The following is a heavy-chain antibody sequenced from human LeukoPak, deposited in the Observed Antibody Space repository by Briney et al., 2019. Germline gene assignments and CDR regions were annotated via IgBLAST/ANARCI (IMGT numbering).Heavy chain of an antibody. V-gene: IGHV3-74*01. CDR1: GFTFGSYC. CDR2: IPYDGSST. D-gene: IGHD6-13*01. J-gene: IGHJ5*01. CDR3: AMDIGMGAAAGTCSWFDS. Sequence: GGCLRLSCAASGFTFGSYCMHWVRQAPGKGLVWVSRIPYDGSSTSYADSVKGRFTISRDNAKNTLYLQMNSLTAGDPAVYHCAMDIGMGAAAGTCSWFDSGGRGNLVTVSA.